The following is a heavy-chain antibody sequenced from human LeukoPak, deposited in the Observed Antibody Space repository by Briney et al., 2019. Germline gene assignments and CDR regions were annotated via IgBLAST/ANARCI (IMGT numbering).Heavy chain of an antibody. V-gene: IGHV3-66*01. CDR1: GFTVSSNY. CDR2: IYSGGST. CDR3: ARDSAVWFGTYYGMDV. J-gene: IGHJ6*02. D-gene: IGHD3-10*01. Sequence: GGSLRLSCAASGFTVSSNYMSWVRQAPGKGLEWVSVIYSGGSTYYADSVKGRFTISRDNSKNTLYLQMNSLRAEDTAVYYCARDSAVWFGTYYGMDVWGQGTTVTVSS.